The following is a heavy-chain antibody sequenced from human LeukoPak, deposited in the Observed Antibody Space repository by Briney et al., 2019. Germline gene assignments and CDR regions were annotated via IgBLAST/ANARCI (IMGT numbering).Heavy chain of an antibody. CDR1: GYSFTSYW. J-gene: IGHJ3*02. Sequence: GESLKISCKGSGYSFTSYWIGWVRQMPGKGLEWMGIIYPGDSDTRYSPSFQGQVTISADKSISTAYLQWSSLKASDTAMYYCARGKWDYDSSGYYSEGAFDIWGQGTMVTVSS. CDR2: IYPGDSDT. V-gene: IGHV5-51*01. D-gene: IGHD3-22*01. CDR3: ARGKWDYDSSGYYSEGAFDI.